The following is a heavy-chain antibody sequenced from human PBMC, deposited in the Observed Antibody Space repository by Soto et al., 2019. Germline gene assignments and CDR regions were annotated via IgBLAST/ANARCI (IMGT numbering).Heavy chain of an antibody. CDR1: GFTFSSYS. CDR3: ARARPGCSSGSCEPYYYYGMDV. CDR2: ISSSSSYI. Sequence: EVQLVESGGGLVKPGGSLRLSCAASGFTFSSYSMNWVRQAPGKGLEWVSSISSSSSYIYSADSVKGRFTLSRDYAENSLYLQMNSQKAEDTAVYYCARARPGCSSGSCEPYYYYGMDVWGQGTTVTVSS. J-gene: IGHJ6*02. V-gene: IGHV3-21*01. D-gene: IGHD2-15*01.